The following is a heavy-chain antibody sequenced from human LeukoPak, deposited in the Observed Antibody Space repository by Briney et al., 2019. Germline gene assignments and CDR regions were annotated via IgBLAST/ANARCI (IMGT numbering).Heavy chain of an antibody. D-gene: IGHD2-2*01. V-gene: IGHV3-48*03. CDR2: ISSSGSTI. Sequence: GRSLRLSCAASGFTLSSYEMNWVRQAPGKGLEWASYISSSGSTIYYADSVKGRFTISRDNAKNSLYLQMNSLRAEDTAVYYCAREGYCSSTSCVYGMDVWGQGTTVTVSS. CDR1: GFTLSSYE. J-gene: IGHJ6*02. CDR3: AREGYCSSTSCVYGMDV.